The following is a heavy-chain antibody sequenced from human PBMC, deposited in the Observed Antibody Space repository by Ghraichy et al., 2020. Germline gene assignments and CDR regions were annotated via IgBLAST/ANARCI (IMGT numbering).Heavy chain of an antibody. V-gene: IGHV3-48*02. CDR2: ISSSSSTI. Sequence: GGSLRLSCAASGFTFSSYSMNWVRQAPGKGLEWVSYISSSSSTIYYADSVKGRFTISRDNAKNSLYLQMNSLRDEDTAVYYCARASGPNYYDSSGYYSFDYWGQGTLVTVSS. D-gene: IGHD3-22*01. J-gene: IGHJ4*02. CDR3: ARASGPNYYDSSGYYSFDY. CDR1: GFTFSSYS.